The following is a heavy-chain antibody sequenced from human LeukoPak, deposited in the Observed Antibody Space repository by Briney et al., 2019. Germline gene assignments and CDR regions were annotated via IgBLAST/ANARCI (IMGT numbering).Heavy chain of an antibody. CDR1: GYSFTSYW. D-gene: IGHD4-23*01. Sequence: GESLKISCKGSGYSFTSYWIGWVRQMPGKGLEWMGIIYPGDSDTRYSPYFQGQVTISADKSISTAYLQWSSLKASDTAMYYCARQVVDYGGTPHLDYWGQGTLVTVSS. J-gene: IGHJ4*02. CDR3: ARQVVDYGGTPHLDY. CDR2: IYPGDSDT. V-gene: IGHV5-51*01.